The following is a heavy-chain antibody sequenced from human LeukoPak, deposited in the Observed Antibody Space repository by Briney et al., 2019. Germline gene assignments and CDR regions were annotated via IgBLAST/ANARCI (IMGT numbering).Heavy chain of an antibody. Sequence: ASVKVSYKASGYTFTGHYMHWVRQAPGQGLEWVGWIYPNSGGTNYAQKFQGRVTMTRDTSINTAYMELNRLISDDTAVYYCTRSVDAFDFWGQGTIVTVSS. CDR3: TRSVDAFDF. V-gene: IGHV1-2*02. CDR1: GYTFTGHY. J-gene: IGHJ3*01. CDR2: IYPNSGGT.